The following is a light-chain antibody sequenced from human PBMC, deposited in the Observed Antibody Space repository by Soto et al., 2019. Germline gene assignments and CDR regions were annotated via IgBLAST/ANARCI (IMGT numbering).Light chain of an antibody. V-gene: IGKV3-15*01. CDR1: QSVSLS. CDR2: GAS. Sequence: ILLTQSPATLSVSLGHSATLSCRASQSVSLSLPLYQMRPGQPPRLLIYGASTGATDIPARFSGSGSGTDFTLTISSLQSEDFATYCCQQSYSTPLTFGQGTKVDIK. CDR3: QQSYSTPLT. J-gene: IGKJ1*01.